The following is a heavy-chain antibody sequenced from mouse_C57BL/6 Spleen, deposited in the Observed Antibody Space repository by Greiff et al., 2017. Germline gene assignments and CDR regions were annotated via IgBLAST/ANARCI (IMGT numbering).Heavy chain of an antibody. CDR2: ISSGSSTI. D-gene: IGHD2-5*01. Sequence: EVQLVESGGGLVKPGGSLKLSCAASGFTFSDYGMHWVRQAPEKGLEWVAYISSGSSTIYYADTVKGRFTISRDNAKNTLFLQMTSLRSEDTAMXYCARSYSNYEYYFDYWGQGTTLTVSS. V-gene: IGHV5-17*01. J-gene: IGHJ2*01. CDR3: ARSYSNYEYYFDY. CDR1: GFTFSDYG.